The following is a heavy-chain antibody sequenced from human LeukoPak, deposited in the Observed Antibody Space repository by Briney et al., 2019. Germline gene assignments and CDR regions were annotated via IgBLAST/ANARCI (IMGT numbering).Heavy chain of an antibody. CDR2: ILTSGST. J-gene: IGHJ4*02. Sequence: PSETLSLTCTVCGDSIISYYWSWIRQPAGKGLEWIGRILTSGSTNYNPSLKSRVTISVDTSKKQLSLKLLSVTAADTAVYYCAASRGMATIPYYWGQGILVTVSS. CDR1: GDSIISYY. D-gene: IGHD5-24*01. CDR3: AASRGMATIPYY. V-gene: IGHV4-4*07.